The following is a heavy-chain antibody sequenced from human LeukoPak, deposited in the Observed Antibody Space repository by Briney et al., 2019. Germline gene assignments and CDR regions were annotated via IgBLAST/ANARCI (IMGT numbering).Heavy chain of an antibody. CDR3: AKKDSGGPYNWFDP. J-gene: IGHJ5*02. CDR2: ISGDAATS. D-gene: IGHD2-15*01. Sequence: PGGSLRLSCAASGFTFKNYAMNWVRQSPGQGLEWVSTISGDAATSWYADSVKGRFTVSRDNSKNIVFLQMNNLRAEDTAVYYCAKKDSGGPYNWFDPWGQGTLVTVSS. CDR1: GFTFKNYA. V-gene: IGHV3-23*01.